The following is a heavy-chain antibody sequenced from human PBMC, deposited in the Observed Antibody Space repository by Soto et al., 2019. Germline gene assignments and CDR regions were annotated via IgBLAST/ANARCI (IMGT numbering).Heavy chain of an antibody. Sequence: QVHLVQSGAEVKKPGSSVKVSYKTSGGSFNNYAVSWVRQAPGQGLEWMGGIIPNFDTPNYAQKFQDRVTIIADESTNTVYMELRSLRSNDTAVYYCAVAMVREILIFESSGMHVWGQGTTVIVSS. CDR2: IIPNFDTP. CDR3: AVAMVREILIFESSGMHV. V-gene: IGHV1-69*01. D-gene: IGHD3-10*01. CDR1: GGSFNNYA. J-gene: IGHJ6*02.